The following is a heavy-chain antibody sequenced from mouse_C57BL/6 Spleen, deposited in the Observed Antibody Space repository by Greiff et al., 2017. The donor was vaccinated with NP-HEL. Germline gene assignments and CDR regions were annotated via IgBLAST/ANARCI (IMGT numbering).Heavy chain of an antibody. CDR1: GFSLTTYG. CDR2: IWRGGST. CDR3: AIPYYSNYDYAMDY. Sequence: VKLVESGPGLVQPSQSLSITCTVSGFSLTTYGVHWVRQSPGKGLEWLGVIWRGGSTDYNAAFMSRLSITKDNSNSQVFFKMNSLQADDTAIYYCAIPYYSNYDYAMDYWGQGTSVTVSS. J-gene: IGHJ4*01. D-gene: IGHD2-5*01. V-gene: IGHV2-5*01.